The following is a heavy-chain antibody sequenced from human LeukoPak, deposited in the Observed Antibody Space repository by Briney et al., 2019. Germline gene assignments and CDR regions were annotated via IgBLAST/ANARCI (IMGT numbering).Heavy chain of an antibody. CDR3: ATEFYDFLSGESWFDP. V-gene: IGHV4-39*07. CDR1: GDSIDSVSYY. Sequence: SETLSLTCSVSGDSIDSVSYYWGWIRQAPGKGPEWIASIDYSGRTFYNPSLRSRVTISADTSNNDFSLSLASVTAADTAVYYCATEFYDFLSGESWFDPWGQGALVTVS. D-gene: IGHD3-9*01. J-gene: IGHJ5*02. CDR2: IDYSGRT.